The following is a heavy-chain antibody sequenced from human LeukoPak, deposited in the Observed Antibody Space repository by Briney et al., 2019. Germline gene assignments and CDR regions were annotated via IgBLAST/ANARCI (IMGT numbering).Heavy chain of an antibody. D-gene: IGHD1-26*01. CDR1: GFTFSSYA. CDR3: ADVEWPLDY. V-gene: IGHV3-23*01. J-gene: IGHJ4*02. Sequence: PGGSLRLSCAASGFTFSSYAMSWVRQAPGKGLEWVSAISGSASNTYYADSVKGRFTISRDNSRNTLYLQMNSLRAEDTAVYYCADVEWPLDYWGQGTLVNGSS. CDR2: ISGSASNT.